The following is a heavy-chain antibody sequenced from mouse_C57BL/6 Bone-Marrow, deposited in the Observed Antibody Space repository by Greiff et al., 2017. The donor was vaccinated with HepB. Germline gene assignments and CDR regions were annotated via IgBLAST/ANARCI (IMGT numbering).Heavy chain of an antibody. J-gene: IGHJ3*01. V-gene: IGHV5-4*03. Sequence: EVKLVESGGGLVKPGGSLKLSCAASGFTFSSYAMSWVRQTPEKRLEWVATISDGGSYTYYPDNVKGRFTISRDNAKNNLYLQMSHLKSADTAMYYCARAPDGSSEAWFAYWGQGTLVTVSA. D-gene: IGHD1-1*01. CDR3: ARAPDGSSEAWFAY. CDR1: GFTFSSYA. CDR2: ISDGGSYT.